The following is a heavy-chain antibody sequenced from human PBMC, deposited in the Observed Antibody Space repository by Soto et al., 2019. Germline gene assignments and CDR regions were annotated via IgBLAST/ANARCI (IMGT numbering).Heavy chain of an antibody. Sequence: KSSETLSLTCSVSGGSISAYYWSWIRQPPGKGLEWIGHVYYSGSTSYTPSLKSRVIISVDTPKNQFSLRLSSVTAADTAVYYCARDRYGEFYYYTMDVWGQGTTVTVSS. CDR3: ARDRYGEFYYYTMDV. D-gene: IGHD4-17*01. V-gene: IGHV4-59*12. CDR1: GGSISAYY. J-gene: IGHJ6*02. CDR2: VYYSGST.